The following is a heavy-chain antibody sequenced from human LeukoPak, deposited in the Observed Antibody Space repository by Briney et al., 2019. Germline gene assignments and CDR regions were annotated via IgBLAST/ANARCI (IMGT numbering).Heavy chain of an antibody. CDR2: FYYSGNT. D-gene: IGHD3-3*01. J-gene: IGHJ6*03. V-gene: IGHV4-39*07. CDR3: AGGAADSYDFWSGYLYYYYMDV. CDR1: GGSISSNSYY. Sequence: SETLSLTCSVSGGSISSNSYYWGWIRQPPGKGLEWIGSFYYSGNTYYNPSLKSRVTISLDMSKSQFSLKLSSVTAADTAVYYCAGGAADSYDFWSGYLYYYYMDVWGKGTTVTVSS.